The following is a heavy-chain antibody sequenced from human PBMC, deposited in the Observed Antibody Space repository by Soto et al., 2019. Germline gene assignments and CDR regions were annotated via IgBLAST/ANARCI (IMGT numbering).Heavy chain of an antibody. CDR3: ARLSSYGDYAH. CDR2: IIHSGSA. J-gene: IGHJ1*01. V-gene: IGHV4-34*12. D-gene: IGHD4-17*01. Sequence: SDTLSLTCDFYCWSLSVYILTCMRQTPGKGLQWIGQIIHSGSANYNPSLMSRVTISVHTSNSQFSLELSSVTAADTAVYYCARLSSYGDYAHWGQG. CDR1: CWSLSVYI.